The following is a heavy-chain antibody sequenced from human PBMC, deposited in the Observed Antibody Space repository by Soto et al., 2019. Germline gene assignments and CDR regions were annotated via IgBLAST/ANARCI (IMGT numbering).Heavy chain of an antibody. Sequence: GGSLRLSCAASGFTFSSYGMHRVRQAPGKGLEWVAVISYDGSNKYYADSVKGRFTISRDNSKNTLYLQMNSLRAEDTAVYYCAKDRRGIAAAGTELDYWGQGTLVTV. D-gene: IGHD6-13*01. CDR3: AKDRRGIAAAGTELDY. CDR1: GFTFSSYG. V-gene: IGHV3-30*18. CDR2: ISYDGSNK. J-gene: IGHJ4*02.